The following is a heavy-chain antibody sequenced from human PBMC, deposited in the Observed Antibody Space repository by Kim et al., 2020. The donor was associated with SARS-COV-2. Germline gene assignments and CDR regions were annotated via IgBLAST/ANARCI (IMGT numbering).Heavy chain of an antibody. CDR2: IYYSGST. CDR1: GGSISSYY. V-gene: IGHV4-59*01. J-gene: IGHJ4*02. D-gene: IGHD3-16*01. CDR3: ASRSGKWGGLDY. Sequence: SETLSLTCTVSGGSISSYYWSWIRQPPGKGLEWIGYIYYSGSTNYNPSLKSRVTISVDTSKNQFSLKLSSVTAADTAVYYCASRSGKWGGLDYWGQGTLVTVSS.